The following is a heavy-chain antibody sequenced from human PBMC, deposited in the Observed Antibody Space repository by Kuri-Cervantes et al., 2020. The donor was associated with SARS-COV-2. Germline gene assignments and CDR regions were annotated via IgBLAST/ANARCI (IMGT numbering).Heavy chain of an antibody. V-gene: IGHV1-18*04. D-gene: IGHD6-6*01. Sequence: ASVKVSCKASGYTFTSYGISWVRQAPGQGLEWMGWISAYNGNTNYAQKFQGRVTMTRNTSISTAYMELSSLRSEDTAVYYCARDLGQLGRAIDYWGQGTLVTVSS. CDR1: GYTFTSYG. J-gene: IGHJ4*02. CDR3: ARDLGQLGRAIDY. CDR2: ISAYNGNT.